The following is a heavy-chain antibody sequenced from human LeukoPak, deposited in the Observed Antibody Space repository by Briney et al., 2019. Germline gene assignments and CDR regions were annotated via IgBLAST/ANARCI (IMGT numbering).Heavy chain of an antibody. CDR2: ISSSSDTI. CDR3: TRELAS. J-gene: IGHJ5*02. CDR1: GFTFSDYR. Sequence: GGSLRLSCAASGFTFSDYRMNWVRQAPGKGLEWVAYISSSSDTIYYVDSVKGRFTISRDNAKNSLYLQMNSLRVEDTAVYYCTRELASWGQGTLVTVSS. V-gene: IGHV3-48*01.